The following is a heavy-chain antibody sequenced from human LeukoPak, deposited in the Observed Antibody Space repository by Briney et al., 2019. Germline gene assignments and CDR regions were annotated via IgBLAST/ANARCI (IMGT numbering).Heavy chain of an antibody. Sequence: ASVKVSCKASGYTFTSYYMHWVRQAPGQGLEWMGIINPSGGSTSYAQKFQGRVTTTRDTSTSTAYMELRSLRSDDTAVYYCARFGLGKHIEVAGIPFDIWGQGTMVTVSS. CDR1: GYTFTSYY. CDR2: INPSGGST. J-gene: IGHJ3*02. V-gene: IGHV1-46*01. D-gene: IGHD6-19*01. CDR3: ARFGLGKHIEVAGIPFDI.